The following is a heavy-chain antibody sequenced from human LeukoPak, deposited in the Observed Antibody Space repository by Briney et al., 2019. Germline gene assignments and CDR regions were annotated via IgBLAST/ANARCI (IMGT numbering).Heavy chain of an antibody. D-gene: IGHD6-13*01. CDR1: GFTFSSYS. V-gene: IGHV3-48*01. CDR2: TSSSSSTI. J-gene: IGHJ4*02. Sequence: GGPLRLSCAASGFTFSSYSMNWVRQAPGKGLEGVSYTSSSSSTIYYADSVKGRCTISRDNAKTTLYLQMNSRRAEDTAVYYCARVLEQQLPYFDYWGQGTLVTVSS. CDR3: ARVLEQQLPYFDY.